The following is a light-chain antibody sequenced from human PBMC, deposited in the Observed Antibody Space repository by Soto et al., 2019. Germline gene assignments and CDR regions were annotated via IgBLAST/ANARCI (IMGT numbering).Light chain of an antibody. V-gene: IGLV1-44*01. CDR1: NSNIGTNT. CDR3: AAWDDTVNSVA. Sequence: QSVLTQPPSASGTPEERVTISCSGSNSNIGTNTVNWYQQLPGTAPKLLIHSDDQRPSGVPDRFSASKSGTSASLAISGLQSEDEADYYCAAWDDTVNSVAFGGGTKLTVL. J-gene: IGLJ2*01. CDR2: SDD.